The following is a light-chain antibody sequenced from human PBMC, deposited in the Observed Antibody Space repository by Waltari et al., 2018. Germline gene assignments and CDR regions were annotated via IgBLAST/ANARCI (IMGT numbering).Light chain of an antibody. CDR1: QSISNW. CDR3: QQYNSYSLLT. Sequence: DIQMTQSPSTLSASVGDRFTITCRASQSISNWLAWDQQKPGKAPKLLSYKASTLESGVPSRFSGSGSGTEFTLTISSLQPDDFATYYCQQYNSYSLLTFGGGTKVEIK. J-gene: IGKJ4*01. V-gene: IGKV1-5*03. CDR2: KAS.